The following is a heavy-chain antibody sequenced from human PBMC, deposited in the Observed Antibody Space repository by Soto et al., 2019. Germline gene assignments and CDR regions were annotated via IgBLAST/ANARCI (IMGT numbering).Heavy chain of an antibody. Sequence: SETLSLTCAVSGDSITRSNWWSWVRQPPGKGLEWLGEIHHTGSTYYNPSLKSRVTLSVDMSKNQFSLKLTSVTAADTAVYYCARHNYYSNHYYYALDVWGQGTTVTVSS. D-gene: IGHD4-4*01. CDR3: ARHNYYSNHYYYALDV. CDR2: IHHTGST. J-gene: IGHJ6*02. CDR1: GDSITRSNW. V-gene: IGHV4-4*02.